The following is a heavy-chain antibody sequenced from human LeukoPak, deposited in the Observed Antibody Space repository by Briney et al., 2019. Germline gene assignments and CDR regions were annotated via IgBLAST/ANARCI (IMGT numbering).Heavy chain of an antibody. CDR1: GGSISSHY. CDR3: ARDVRSDPASSSSVWFDP. D-gene: IGHD6-6*01. CDR2: IYYSGST. Sequence: SETLSLTCTVSGGSISSHYWCWIRQPPGKGLEWIGYIYYSGSTNYNPSLKSRVTISVDTSKNQFSLKLSSVTAADTAVYYCARDVRSDPASSSSVWFDPWGQGTLVTVSS. V-gene: IGHV4-59*11. J-gene: IGHJ5*02.